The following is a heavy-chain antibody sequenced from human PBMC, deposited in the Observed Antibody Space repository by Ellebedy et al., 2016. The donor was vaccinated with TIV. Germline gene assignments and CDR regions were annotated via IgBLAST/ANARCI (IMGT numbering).Heavy chain of an antibody. J-gene: IGHJ2*01. D-gene: IGHD6-6*01. CDR2: INPNSGGT. CDR3: ARDPLGQLAHWYFDL. CDR1: GYTFTGYY. V-gene: IGHV1-2*04. Sequence: ASVKVSCKASGYTFTGYYMHWVRQAPGQGLEWMGWINPNSGGTNYAQKFQGWVTMTRDTSTSTVYMELSSLRSEDTAVYYCARDPLGQLAHWYFDLWGRGTLVTVSS.